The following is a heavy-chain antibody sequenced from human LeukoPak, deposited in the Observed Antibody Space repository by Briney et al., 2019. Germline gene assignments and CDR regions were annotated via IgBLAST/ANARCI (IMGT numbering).Heavy chain of an antibody. D-gene: IGHD3-3*01. J-gene: IGHJ3*02. CDR1: GYSFTSYW. V-gene: IGHV5-51*01. CDR3: ARRITIFGVAQDAFDI. CDR2: IYPGDSDT. Sequence: GESLKISCKGSGYSFTSYWIGWVRQSPGKGLEWMGIIYPGDSDTRYSPSFQGHITISADKSISTAYLQWSSLKASDTAIYYCARRITIFGVAQDAFDIWGQGTMVTVSS.